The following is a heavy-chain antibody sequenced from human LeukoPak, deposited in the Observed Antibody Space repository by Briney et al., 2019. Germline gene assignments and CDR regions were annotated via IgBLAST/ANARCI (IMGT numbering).Heavy chain of an antibody. CDR1: GGSINTYY. Sequence: SETLSLTCTVSGGSINTYYWSWIRQPPGKGLEWIGYIYYSGNTNSNPSLKSRVTISVDTSKNQFSLKLSSVTAADTAVYYCARRGAAAPHFDYWGQGTLVTVSS. J-gene: IGHJ4*02. CDR3: ARRGAAAPHFDY. V-gene: IGHV4-59*08. CDR2: IYYSGNT. D-gene: IGHD6-13*01.